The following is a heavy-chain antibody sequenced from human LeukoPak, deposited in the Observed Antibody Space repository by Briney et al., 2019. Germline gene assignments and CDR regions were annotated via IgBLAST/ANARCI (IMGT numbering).Heavy chain of an antibody. CDR3: ARGGGVGSTSLDY. D-gene: IGHD3-16*01. CDR2: GYYSGST. CDR1: GGSIKSNY. Sequence: TSETLSLTCTVSGGSIKSNYWNWIRQPPGKGLEWIGYGYYSGSTNYNPSLKSRVTISLDTSKSQFSLKLSSVTTADTAIYYCARGGGVGSTSLDYWGQGILVTVSS. V-gene: IGHV4-59*01. J-gene: IGHJ4*02.